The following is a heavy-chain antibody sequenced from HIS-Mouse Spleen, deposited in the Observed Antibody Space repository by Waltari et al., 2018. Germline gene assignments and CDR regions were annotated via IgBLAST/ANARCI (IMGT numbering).Heavy chain of an antibody. Sequence: EVQLVESGGGLVQPGGSLRLSCAASGFTFSSYSMNWVRQAPGKGLEWVSSISSSSSYIYYADSVKGRFTISRDNAKNSLYLQMNSLRAEDTAVYYCARLAASSDFWSGYSPLRGTFDYWGQGTLVTVSS. CDR3: ARLAASSDFWSGYSPLRGTFDY. D-gene: IGHD3-3*01. CDR1: GFTFSSYS. V-gene: IGHV3-21*01. J-gene: IGHJ4*02. CDR2: ISSSSSYI.